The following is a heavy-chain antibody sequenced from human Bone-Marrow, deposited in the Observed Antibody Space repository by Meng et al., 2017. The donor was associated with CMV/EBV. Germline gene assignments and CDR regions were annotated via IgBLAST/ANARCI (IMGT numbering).Heavy chain of an antibody. CDR2: IYSGGST. CDR1: GFTFSSYA. Sequence: GGSLRLSCAASGFTFSSYAMSWVRQAPGKGLEWVSVIYSGGSTYYADSVKGRFTISRDNSKNTLYLQMNSLRAEDTAVYYCARDSRAADHYYYGMDVWGQGTTVTVSS. CDR3: ARDSRAADHYYYGMDV. V-gene: IGHV3-66*02. J-gene: IGHJ6*02. D-gene: IGHD6-13*01.